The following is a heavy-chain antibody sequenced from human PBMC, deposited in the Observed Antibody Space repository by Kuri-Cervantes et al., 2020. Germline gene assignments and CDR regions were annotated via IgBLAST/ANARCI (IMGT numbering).Heavy chain of an antibody. CDR2: IYYSGST. CDR3: ARGHLGKKVLRYFDWLLSHYDY. V-gene: IGHV4-34*01. CDR1: GGSFSGYY. Sequence: GSLRLSCAVHGGSFSGYYWSWIRQPPGKGLEWIGSIYYSGSTYYNPSLKSRVTISVDTSKNQFSLKLSSVTAADTAVYYCARGHLGKKVLRYFDWLLSHYDYWGQGTLVTRLL. J-gene: IGHJ4*02. D-gene: IGHD3-9*01.